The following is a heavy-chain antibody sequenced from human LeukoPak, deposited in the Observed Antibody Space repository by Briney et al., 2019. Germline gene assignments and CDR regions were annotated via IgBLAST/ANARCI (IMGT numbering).Heavy chain of an antibody. CDR2: ISGSGGST. Sequence: RAGGSLRLSCAASGFTLSSNAMSWVRQAPGKGLEWVSAISGSGGSTYYADSVKGRLTSSRDNSKNTLYLQMNSLRAEDTAVYYCAREDHSNYNYWGQGTLVTVSS. CDR1: GFTLSSNA. V-gene: IGHV3-23*01. D-gene: IGHD4-11*01. CDR3: AREDHSNYNY. J-gene: IGHJ4*02.